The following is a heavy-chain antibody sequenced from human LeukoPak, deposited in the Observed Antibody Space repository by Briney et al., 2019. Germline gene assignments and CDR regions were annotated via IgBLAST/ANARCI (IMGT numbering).Heavy chain of an antibody. CDR3: ARGTIRDGYNFESWFDP. Sequence: ASVKVSCKASGYTFTSLDINWVRQATGQGLEWMGWINPNSGNTGHAQQFQGRVTISRDTSISTVYMELSSLRSEDTAVYYCARGTIRDGYNFESWFDPWGQGTLVTVSS. D-gene: IGHD5-24*01. V-gene: IGHV1-8*01. CDR2: INPNSGNT. CDR1: GYTFTSLD. J-gene: IGHJ5*02.